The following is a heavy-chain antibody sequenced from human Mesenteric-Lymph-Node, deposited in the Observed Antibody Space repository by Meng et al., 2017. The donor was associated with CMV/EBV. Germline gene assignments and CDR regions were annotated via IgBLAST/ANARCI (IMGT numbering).Heavy chain of an antibody. V-gene: IGHV3-48*03. CDR3: ARGGHGSGTWALHGLDL. D-gene: IGHD2-15*01. CDR1: GFTFSNYE. J-gene: IGHJ6*02. CDR2: ISSTGTTI. Sequence: GGSLRLSCAASGFTFSNYEMNWVRQAPGKGLEWISYISSTGTTIYYADSVEGRFTISRDNGKNSMYLQMNSLRAEDTAVYFCARGGHGSGTWALHGLDLWGQGTTVTVSS.